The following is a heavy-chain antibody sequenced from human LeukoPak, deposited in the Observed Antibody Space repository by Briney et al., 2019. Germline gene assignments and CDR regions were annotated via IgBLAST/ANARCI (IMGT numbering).Heavy chain of an antibody. Sequence: RSETLSLTCTVSGGFISTSSYYWVWLRQPPGKGVEGIGSPYYSWSSYYKPFLKSRVTISKDTSKNEFSLKVGPVTAVDMAVYYCEILSYVRGFDYWGQGTLVTVSS. V-gene: IGHV4-39*01. CDR1: GGFISTSSYY. J-gene: IGHJ4*02. CDR3: EILSYVRGFDY. CDR2: PYYSWSS. D-gene: IGHD3-10*02.